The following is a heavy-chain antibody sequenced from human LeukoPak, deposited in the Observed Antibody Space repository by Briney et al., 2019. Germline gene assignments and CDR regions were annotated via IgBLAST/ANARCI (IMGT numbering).Heavy chain of an antibody. CDR2: IYYSGST. Sequence: SETLSRTCTVSGGSISSYYWSWIRQPPGKGLEWIGYIYYSGSTNYNPSLKSRVTISVDTSKNRFSLKLSSVTAADTAVYYCARSVRSSSWYDGGTNWFDPWGQGTLVTVSS. CDR1: GGSISSYY. V-gene: IGHV4-59*08. CDR3: ARSVRSSSWYDGGTNWFDP. J-gene: IGHJ5*02. D-gene: IGHD6-13*01.